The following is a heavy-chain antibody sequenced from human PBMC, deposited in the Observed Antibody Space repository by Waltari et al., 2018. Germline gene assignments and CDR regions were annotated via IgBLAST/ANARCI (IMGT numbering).Heavy chain of an antibody. V-gene: IGHV4-34*01. Sequence: QVQLQQWGAGLLKPSETLSLTCAVYGGSFSGYYWSWTRQPPGKGLEWIGEINHSGSTNYNPSLKSRVTISVDTSKNQFSLKLSSVTAADTAVYYCARVSIVTFRGADYWGQGTLVTVSS. J-gene: IGHJ4*02. D-gene: IGHD3-16*01. CDR2: INHSGST. CDR1: GGSFSGYY. CDR3: ARVSIVTFRGADY.